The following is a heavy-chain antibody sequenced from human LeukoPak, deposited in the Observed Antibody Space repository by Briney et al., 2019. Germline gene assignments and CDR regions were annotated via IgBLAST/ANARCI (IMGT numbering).Heavy chain of an antibody. V-gene: IGHV3-74*01. Sequence: GGSLRLSCVASGFTFSSYWMHWVRQTPGKGLVWVSRIISDGSTTNYADSVKGRFTISRDNAKSSLYLQMNSLRAEDTALYYCARGNDYAFDFDYWGEGTLVTVSS. CDR2: IISDGSTT. J-gene: IGHJ4*02. CDR1: GFTFSSYW. CDR3: ARGNDYAFDFDY. D-gene: IGHD5-12*01.